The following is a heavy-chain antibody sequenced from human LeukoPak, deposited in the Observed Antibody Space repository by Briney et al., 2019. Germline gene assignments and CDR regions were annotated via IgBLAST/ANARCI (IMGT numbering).Heavy chain of an antibody. Sequence: GGSLRLSCAPSGFTFSSYWMSWVRQAPGKGLEWVANIKQDGSEKYYVDSVKGRFTISRDNANNALYLQMNSLRAEDTAVYYCAREAVRGVIISYFDYWGQGTLVTVSS. CDR2: IKQDGSEK. D-gene: IGHD3-10*01. CDR1: GFTFSSYW. V-gene: IGHV3-7*01. CDR3: AREAVRGVIISYFDY. J-gene: IGHJ4*02.